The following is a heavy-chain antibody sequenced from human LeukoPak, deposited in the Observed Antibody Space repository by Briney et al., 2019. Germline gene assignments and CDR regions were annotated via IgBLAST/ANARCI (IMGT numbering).Heavy chain of an antibody. CDR1: GGSFSGYY. Sequence: SETLSLTCAVYGGSFSGYYWSWIRQPPGKGLEWIGEINHSGSTNYNPSLKSRVTISVDKSKNQFSLKLSSVTAADTAVYYCARDPGYSYGTGFDPWGQGTLVTVSS. CDR2: INHSGST. J-gene: IGHJ5*02. CDR3: ARDPGYSYGTGFDP. V-gene: IGHV4-34*01. D-gene: IGHD5-18*01.